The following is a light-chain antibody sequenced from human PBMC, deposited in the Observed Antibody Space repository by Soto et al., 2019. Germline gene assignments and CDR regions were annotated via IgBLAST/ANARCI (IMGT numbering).Light chain of an antibody. CDR2: EVS. V-gene: IGLV2-23*02. CDR1: SSDVGSYNL. Sequence: LTKPASVSGSPGQSITISCTGTSSDVGSYNLVSRYQQHPGKAPKLMIYEVSKRPSGVSNRFSGSKSGNTASLTISGLQAEDEADYYCCSYAGSSTPLIFGTGTKSPS. CDR3: CSYAGSSTPLI. J-gene: IGLJ1*01.